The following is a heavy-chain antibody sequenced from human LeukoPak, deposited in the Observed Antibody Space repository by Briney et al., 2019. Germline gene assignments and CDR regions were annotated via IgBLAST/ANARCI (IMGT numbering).Heavy chain of an antibody. J-gene: IGHJ6*02. CDR3: ARAPHYYDGSGYYGPGYYYYGMDV. Sequence: SVKVSCKASGGTFSSYAISWVRQAPGQGLEWMGGIIPIFGTANYAQRFQGRVTITADESTSTAYMELSSLRSEDTAVYYCARAPHYYDGSGYYGPGYYYYGMDVWGQGTTVTVSS. CDR1: GGTFSSYA. CDR2: IIPIFGTA. D-gene: IGHD3-22*01. V-gene: IGHV1-69*01.